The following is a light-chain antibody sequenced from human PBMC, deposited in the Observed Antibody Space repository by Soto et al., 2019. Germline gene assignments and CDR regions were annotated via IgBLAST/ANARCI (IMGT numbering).Light chain of an antibody. CDR3: SSYTSSSAPSAV. J-gene: IGLJ7*01. V-gene: IGLV2-14*01. CDR1: SSDVGGYNY. Sequence: QSVLTQPASVSGSPGQSITISCTGTSSDVGGYNYVSWYQQHPGKAPKLMIYDVSNRPSGVSNRFSGSKSGNTASLTISGLQDEDEADYFCSSYTSSSAPSAVFGAGTQLTVL. CDR2: DVS.